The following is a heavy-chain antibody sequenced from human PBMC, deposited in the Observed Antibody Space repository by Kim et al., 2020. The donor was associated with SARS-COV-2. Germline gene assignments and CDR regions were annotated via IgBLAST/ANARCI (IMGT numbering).Heavy chain of an antibody. Sequence: ASVKVSCKASGYTFTSYGISWVRQAPGQGLEWMGWISAYNGNTNYAQKLQGRVTMTTDTSTSTAYMELRSLRSDDTAVYYCARDSRKLAYSYGSGSPAVDYWGQGTLVTVSS. CDR2: ISAYNGNT. CDR3: ARDSRKLAYSYGSGSPAVDY. D-gene: IGHD3-10*01. CDR1: GYTFTSYG. J-gene: IGHJ4*02. V-gene: IGHV1-18*04.